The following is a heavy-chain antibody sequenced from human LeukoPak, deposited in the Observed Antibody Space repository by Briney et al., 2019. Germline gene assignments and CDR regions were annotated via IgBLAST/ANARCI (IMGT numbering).Heavy chain of an antibody. CDR2: IRSSDSTT. V-gene: IGHV3-48*04. D-gene: IGHD3-22*01. CDR3: AKRADSSAHSFDY. J-gene: IGHJ4*02. CDR1: GFSFSGYG. Sequence: GGSLRLSCAASGFSFSGYGMKWVRQAPGKGLEWLSYIRSSDSTTYYADSVEGRFTISRDNAKNSLYLQMDSLRVEDTAVYYCAKRADSSAHSFDYWGQGTLVTVSS.